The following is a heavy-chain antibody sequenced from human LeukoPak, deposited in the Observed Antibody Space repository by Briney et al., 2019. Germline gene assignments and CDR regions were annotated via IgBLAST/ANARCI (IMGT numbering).Heavy chain of an antibody. CDR1: GGSISSYY. D-gene: IGHD1-1*01. CDR2: IYYSGST. Sequence: PSQTLSLTCTVSGGSISSYYWSWIRQPPGKGLERIGYIYYSGSTNYNPSLKSRVTISVDTSKNQFSLKLSSVTAADTAVYYCARGEQYNLDYWGQGTLVTVSS. CDR3: ARGEQYNLDY. J-gene: IGHJ4*02. V-gene: IGHV4-59*01.